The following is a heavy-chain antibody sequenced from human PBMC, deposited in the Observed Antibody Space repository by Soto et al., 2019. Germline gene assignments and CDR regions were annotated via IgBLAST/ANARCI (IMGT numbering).Heavy chain of an antibody. D-gene: IGHD5-12*01. CDR3: ARYSGYDMPHYYYYYGMDV. CDR1: GGTFSSYA. Sequence: SVKVSCKASGGTFSSYAISWVRQAPGQGLEWMGGIIPIFGTANYAQKFQGRVTITADESTSTAYMELSSLRSEDTAVYYCARYSGYDMPHYYYYYGMDVWGQGTTVTVSS. CDR2: IIPIFGTA. J-gene: IGHJ6*02. V-gene: IGHV1-69*13.